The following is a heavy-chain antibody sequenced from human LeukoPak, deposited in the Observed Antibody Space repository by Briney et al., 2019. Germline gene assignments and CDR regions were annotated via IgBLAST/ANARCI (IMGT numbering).Heavy chain of an antibody. J-gene: IGHJ4*02. CDR1: GYTPTELS. CDR2: FDPEDGET. CDR3: ATGRGHATMVRGRSLNGGLCFDY. Sequence: ASVKVSCKVSGYTPTELSMHWVRQAPGKGLEWMGGFDPEDGETIYAQKFLGRVTMTEDTSTDTAYMELSSLRSEDTAVYYCATGRGHATMVRGRSLNGGLCFDYWGQGTLVTVSS. D-gene: IGHD3-10*01. V-gene: IGHV1-24*01.